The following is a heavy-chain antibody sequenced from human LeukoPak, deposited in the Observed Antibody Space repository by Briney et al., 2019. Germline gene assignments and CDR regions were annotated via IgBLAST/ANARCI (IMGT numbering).Heavy chain of an antibody. CDR1: GFAFSSYA. V-gene: IGHV3-23*01. Sequence: GGPLRLSCAASGFAFSSYAVSWVRQPPGKGLEWVSVISRRDDYTYYADSVKGRFTISRDNSKNTLYLQMNTLRAEDTAVYYCANDYRSGSFHDFWGQGTLVTVSS. J-gene: IGHJ4*02. CDR3: ANDYRSGSFHDF. D-gene: IGHD3-10*01. CDR2: ISRRDDYT.